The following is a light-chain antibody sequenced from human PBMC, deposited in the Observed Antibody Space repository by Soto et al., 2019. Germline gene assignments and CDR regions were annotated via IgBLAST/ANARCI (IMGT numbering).Light chain of an antibody. CDR1: QGISSW. Sequence: DIQMTQSPASRCSSLGGIVTITCRASQGISSWLAWYQQKPGKAPKLLIYKASTLKSGVPSRFSGSGSGTEFTLTISSLQPDDFATYYCQHYNSYSEAFGQGTKVDIK. V-gene: IGKV1-5*03. CDR3: QHYNSYSEA. CDR2: KAS. J-gene: IGKJ1*01.